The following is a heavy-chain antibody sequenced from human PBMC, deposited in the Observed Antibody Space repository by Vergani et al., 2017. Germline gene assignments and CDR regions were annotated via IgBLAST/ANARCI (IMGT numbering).Heavy chain of an antibody. CDR2: IYYSGST. J-gene: IGHJ6*02. V-gene: IGHV4-59*01. D-gene: IGHD4/OR15-4a*01. CDR3: AREGAPYGMDV. Sequence: QVQLQESGPGLVKPSQTLSLTCTFSGGSISSYYWSWIRQPPGKGLEWIGYIYYSGSTNYNPSLKSRVTISVDTSKNQFSLKLSSVTAADTAVYYCAREGAPYGMDVWGQGTMVTVSS. CDR1: GGSISSYY.